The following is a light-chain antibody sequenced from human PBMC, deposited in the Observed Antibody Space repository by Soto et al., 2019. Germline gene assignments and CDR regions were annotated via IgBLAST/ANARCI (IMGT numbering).Light chain of an antibody. CDR1: KNDIGVYDF. Sequence: SVLTHPPSASGSPGQSVTISCTGTKNDIGVYDFVSWYQHHPGKAPRLIIYEVVQRPSGVPDRFSGSKSGNTASLTASGLQAADEADYFCKSYAGSNTYVFGSGTKVTVL. CDR2: EVV. CDR3: KSYAGSNTYV. V-gene: IGLV2-8*01. J-gene: IGLJ1*01.